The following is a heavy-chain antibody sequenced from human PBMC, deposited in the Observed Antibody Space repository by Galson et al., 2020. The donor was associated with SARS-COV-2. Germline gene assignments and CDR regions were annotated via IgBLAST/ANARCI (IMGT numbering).Heavy chain of an antibody. CDR1: GGSISSSSYY. Sequence: SETLSLTCTVSGGSISSSSYYWGWIRQPPGKGLEWIGSIYYSGSTYYNPSLKSRVTISVDTSKNQFSLKLSSVTAADTAVYYCARSSSWYNIDYWGQGTLVTVSS. V-gene: IGHV4-39*01. J-gene: IGHJ4*02. CDR2: IYYSGST. D-gene: IGHD6-13*01. CDR3: ARSSSWYNIDY.